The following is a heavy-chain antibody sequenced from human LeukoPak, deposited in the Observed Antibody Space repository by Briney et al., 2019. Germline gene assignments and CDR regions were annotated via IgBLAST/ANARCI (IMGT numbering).Heavy chain of an antibody. V-gene: IGHV4-59*01. Sequence: SETLSLTCTVSGGSISTYYWSWVRQPPGKGLEWIGYIHYSGSTKYNPSLKSRVTISVDTSKNQFSLKLKPVTAADTAVYYCARELEQQLGTYDYWGQGTLVTVSS. CDR2: IHYSGST. J-gene: IGHJ4*02. CDR3: ARELEQQLGTYDY. CDR1: GGSISTYY. D-gene: IGHD6-13*01.